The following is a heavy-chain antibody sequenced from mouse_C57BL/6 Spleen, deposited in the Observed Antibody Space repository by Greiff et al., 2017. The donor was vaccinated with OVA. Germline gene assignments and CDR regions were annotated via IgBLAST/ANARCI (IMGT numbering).Heavy chain of an antibody. CDR3: ARTVGGAMDY. CDR2: ISSGSSTI. Sequence: EVMLVESGGGLVKPGGSLKLSCAASGFTFSDYGMHWVRQAPEKGLEWVAYISSGSSTIYYADTVKGRFTISRDNAKNTLFLQMTSLRSEDTAMYYRARTVGGAMDYWGQGTSVTVSS. D-gene: IGHD1-1*01. J-gene: IGHJ4*01. V-gene: IGHV5-17*01. CDR1: GFTFSDYG.